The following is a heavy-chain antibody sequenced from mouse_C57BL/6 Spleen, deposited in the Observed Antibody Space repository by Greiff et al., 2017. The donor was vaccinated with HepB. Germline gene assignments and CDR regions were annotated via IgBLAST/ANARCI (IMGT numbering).Heavy chain of an antibody. J-gene: IGHJ2*01. D-gene: IGHD1-1*01. CDR3: ADDYGSSYGDY. CDR2: IHPNSGST. V-gene: IGHV1-64*01. Sequence: VQLQQPGAELVKPGASVKLSCKASGYTFTSYWMHWVKQRPGQGLEWIGMIHPNSGSTNYNEKFKSKATLTVDKSSSTAYMQLSSLSSEDSAVYYCADDYGSSYGDYWGQGTTLTVSS. CDR1: GYTFTSYW.